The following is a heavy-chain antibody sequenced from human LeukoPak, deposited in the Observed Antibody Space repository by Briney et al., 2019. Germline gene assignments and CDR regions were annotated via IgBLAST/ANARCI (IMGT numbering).Heavy chain of an antibody. J-gene: IGHJ6*02. V-gene: IGHV1-3*01. CDR3: ARAYCTGGSCLYYYYYGMDV. Sequence: ASVKVSCKASGYTFSSHTKHWVRQAPGQRLEWMGWINAGNGNTKYSQKFQGRVTITRDTSASTAYMELRSLRSEDTAVYYCARAYCTGGSCLYYYYYGMDVWGQGTTVTVSS. CDR1: GYTFSSHT. D-gene: IGHD2-15*01. CDR2: INAGNGNT.